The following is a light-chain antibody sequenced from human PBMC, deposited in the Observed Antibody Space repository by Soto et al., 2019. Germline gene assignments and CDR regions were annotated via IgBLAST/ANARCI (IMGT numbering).Light chain of an antibody. Sequence: QSALTQPASVSGSPGQSITISCTGTSSDVGAYNYVSWYQQHPGKAPKLMIYDVSTRPSGVSNRFSGSKSGNTASLAISGLQAEDEADYYCSSYTSSSTLEIFGTGTKVTVL. CDR3: SSYTSSSTLEI. CDR2: DVS. CDR1: SSDVGAYNY. J-gene: IGLJ1*01. V-gene: IGLV2-14*01.